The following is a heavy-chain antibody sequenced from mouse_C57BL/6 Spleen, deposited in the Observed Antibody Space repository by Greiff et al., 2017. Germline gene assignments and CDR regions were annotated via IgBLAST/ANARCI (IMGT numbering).Heavy chain of an antibody. J-gene: IGHJ3*01. V-gene: IGHV1-69*01. Sequence: QVQLQQPGAELVMPGASVKLSCKASGYTFTSYWMHWVKQRPGQGLEWIGEIDPSDSYTNYNQKFKGKSTLTVDKSSSTAYMQLSSLTSEDSAVYYCARSSCLWFAYWGQGTLVTVSA. CDR3: ARSSCLWFAY. D-gene: IGHD3-3*01. CDR1: GYTFTSYW. CDR2: IDPSDSYT.